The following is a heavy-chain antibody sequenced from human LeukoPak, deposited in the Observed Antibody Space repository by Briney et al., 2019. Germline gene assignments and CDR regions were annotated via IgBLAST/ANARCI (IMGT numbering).Heavy chain of an antibody. V-gene: IGHV3-23*01. CDR3: AKDRRGYCSDGTCLGSFDF. CDR2: ISGSGAGT. D-gene: IGHD2-15*01. J-gene: IGHJ4*02. CDR1: GFAFSSYA. Sequence: GGSLRLSCAASGFAFSSYAMTWVRQAPGKGLEWVSLISGSGAGTYYADSVKGRFTVSRDQSKKTQNLQMNSLRVEDAAVYYCAKDRRGYCSDGTCLGSFDFWGQGTLVTVSS.